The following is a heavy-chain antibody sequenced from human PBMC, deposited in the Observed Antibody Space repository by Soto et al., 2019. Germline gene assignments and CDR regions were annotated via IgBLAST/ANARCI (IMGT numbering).Heavy chain of an antibody. D-gene: IGHD6-13*01. CDR2: IWYGGSNK. J-gene: IGHJ6*02. Sequence: PGGSLRLSCAAPGFTLSSYGIHWVRQAPGKGLEGVAGIWYGGSNKYYVDSVKGRFTTSRDNSNNTLSLQMNSLRVEDTAVYYCSSALTPRTAPDGLYSYYGMDVWGQGTTVTVSS. CDR3: SSALTPRTAPDGLYSYYGMDV. CDR1: GFTLSSYG. V-gene: IGHV3-33*01.